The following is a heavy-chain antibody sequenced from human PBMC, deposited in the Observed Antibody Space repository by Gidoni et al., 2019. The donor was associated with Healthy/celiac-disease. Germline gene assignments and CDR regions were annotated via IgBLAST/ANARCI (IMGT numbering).Heavy chain of an antibody. J-gene: IGHJ4*02. CDR3: ARDRDDSSGYYTDY. CDR1: GFTFSAYS. Sequence: GLVKPGGSLRLSCVASGFTFSAYSMNWVRQAPGKGLEWVSSISSDSTYIYYADSLKGRFTISRDNAKNSLYLQMNSLRAEDTAVYFCARDRDDSSGYYTDYWGQGTLVTVSS. V-gene: IGHV3-21*01. D-gene: IGHD3-22*01. CDR2: ISSDSTYI.